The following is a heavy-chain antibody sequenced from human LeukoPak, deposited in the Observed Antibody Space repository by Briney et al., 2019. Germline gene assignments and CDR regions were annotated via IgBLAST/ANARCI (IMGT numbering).Heavy chain of an antibody. CDR2: INPSGGST. J-gene: IGHJ5*02. CDR1: GYTFTSYY. Sequence: ASVKVSCKASGYTFTSYYMHWVRQAPGQGLEWMGIINPSGGSTSYAQKFQGRVTMTRDTSTSTVYMELSSLRSEDTAVYYCATSTTVTPQFGPWGQGTLVTVSS. CDR3: ATSTTVTPQFGP. D-gene: IGHD4-11*01. V-gene: IGHV1-46*01.